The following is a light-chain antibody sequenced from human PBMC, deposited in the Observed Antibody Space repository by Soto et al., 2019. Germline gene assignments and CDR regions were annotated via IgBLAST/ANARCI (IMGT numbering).Light chain of an antibody. V-gene: IGKV3-20*01. Sequence: EIVLTQSPGTLSLSPGERATLSCRASQSVTNNYLAWYQQKAGQAPRLLIYLATNRAAVTPDRFSGSGSGEYFTLTINRLAHDDFAVYFCQQYESSPWTFGQGTKVDIK. CDR2: LAT. J-gene: IGKJ1*01. CDR3: QQYESSPWT. CDR1: QSVTNNY.